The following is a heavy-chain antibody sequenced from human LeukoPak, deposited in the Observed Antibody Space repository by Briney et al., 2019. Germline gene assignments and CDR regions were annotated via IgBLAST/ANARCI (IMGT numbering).Heavy chain of an antibody. CDR2: IYHSGNT. V-gene: IGHV4-4*02. J-gene: IGHJ3*02. D-gene: IGHD1-26*01. Sequence: SETLSLTCAVSGDSISSSHWWSWVRQSPGKGLEWIGEIYHSGNTNYNPSLKSRAAISLDKSSNQFSLRLTSVTAADTAFYYCARYIVSYPHDAFDIWGQGTMVTVSS. CDR1: GDSISSSHW. CDR3: ARYIVSYPHDAFDI.